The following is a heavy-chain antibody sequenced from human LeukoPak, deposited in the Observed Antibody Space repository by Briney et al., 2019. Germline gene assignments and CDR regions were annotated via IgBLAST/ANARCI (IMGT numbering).Heavy chain of an antibody. CDR3: ARSTYYYGSGGDY. D-gene: IGHD3-10*01. Sequence: ASVKVSCKASGGTFSSYAISWVRQAPGQGLEWMGWISAYNGNTNYAQKFQGRVTMTRDTSISTAYMELSRLRSDDTAVYYCARSTYYYGSGGDYWGQGTLVTVSS. V-gene: IGHV1-18*01. J-gene: IGHJ4*02. CDR1: GGTFSSYA. CDR2: ISAYNGNT.